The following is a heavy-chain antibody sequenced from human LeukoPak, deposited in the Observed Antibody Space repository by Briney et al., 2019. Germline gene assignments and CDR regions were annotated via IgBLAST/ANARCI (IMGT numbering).Heavy chain of an antibody. D-gene: IGHD6-19*01. V-gene: IGHV3-23*01. CDR2: ISGSGAST. CDR1: GFTFSNYA. J-gene: IGHJ4*02. CDR3: ARASSGWNSDY. Sequence: GGSLRLSCAASGFTFSNYAVTWVRQAPGKGLEWVSAISGSGASTYYADSVRGRFTISRDNSKNTLFLQMSSLRAEDTAVYYCARASSGWNSDYWGQGTLVTVSS.